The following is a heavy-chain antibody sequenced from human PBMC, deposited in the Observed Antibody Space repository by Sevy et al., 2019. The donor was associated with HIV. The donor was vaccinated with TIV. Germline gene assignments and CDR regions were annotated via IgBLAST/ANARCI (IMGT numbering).Heavy chain of an antibody. CDR3: AKRMDYYDTMRGAYYYAMDV. CDR1: GFTFSSSR. CDR2: ISSNSDFI. J-gene: IGHJ6*02. Sequence: GGSLRLSCSASGFTFSSSRMNWVRQSPGKGLEWVSSISSNSDFIYYADSVKGRFTVSRDNAKNSVFLQMSSLRAEDTAVYYCAKRMDYYDTMRGAYYYAMDVWGQGTTVTVSS. D-gene: IGHD3-22*01. V-gene: IGHV3-21*01.